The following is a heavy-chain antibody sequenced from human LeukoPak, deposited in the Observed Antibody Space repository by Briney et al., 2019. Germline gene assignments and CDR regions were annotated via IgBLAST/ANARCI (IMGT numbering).Heavy chain of an antibody. CDR2: VNPDNGGT. CDR1: GCTFTSYD. CDR3: ARANYGNYEFDY. Sequence: EASVKVSCKASGCTFTSYDINWVRQATGQGLEWMGWVNPDNGGTDHAQKFQGRLTITRDTSINTAYMELSRLRSDDTAVYYCARANYGNYEFDYWGQGTLVTVSS. V-gene: IGHV1-2*02. D-gene: IGHD1-7*01. J-gene: IGHJ4*02.